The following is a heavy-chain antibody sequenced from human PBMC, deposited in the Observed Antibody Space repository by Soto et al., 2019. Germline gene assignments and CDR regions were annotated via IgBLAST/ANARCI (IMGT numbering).Heavy chain of an antibody. CDR2: ISSSSYI. D-gene: IGHD3-10*01. Sequence: GSLRLSCAASGFTFSSYSMNWVRQAPGEGLEWVSSISSSSYIYYADSVKGRFTISRDNAKNSLYLQMNSLRAEDTAVYYCARGAMVRGVIKAYYYYGMDVWGQGTTVTVSS. CDR3: ARGAMVRGVIKAYYYYGMDV. V-gene: IGHV3-21*01. J-gene: IGHJ6*02. CDR1: GFTFSSYS.